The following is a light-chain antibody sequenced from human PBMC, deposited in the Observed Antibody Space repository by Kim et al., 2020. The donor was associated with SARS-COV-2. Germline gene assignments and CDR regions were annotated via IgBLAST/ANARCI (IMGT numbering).Light chain of an antibody. CDR2: AAS. J-gene: IGKJ2*01. Sequence: STSVGARVPITFRASQSISSYFNWYQEKPGKAPNLLIYAASSLQSVVPSRFSGLGSGTDFTLTISSLQPEDCATYYCQQSYKIPYTFGQGTKLEI. CDR3: QQSYKIPYT. CDR1: QSISSY. V-gene: IGKV1-39*01.